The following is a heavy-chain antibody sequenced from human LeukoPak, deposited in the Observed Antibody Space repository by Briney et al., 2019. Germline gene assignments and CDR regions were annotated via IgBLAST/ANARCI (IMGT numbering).Heavy chain of an antibody. D-gene: IGHD1-26*01. CDR3: ARDRIVGATTGWFDP. CDR1: GHTFTGYY. J-gene: IGHJ5*02. Sequence: SVKVSCKASGHTFTGYYMHWVRQAPGQGLEWMGGIIPIFGTANYAQKFQGRVTITTDESTSTAYMELSSLRSEDTPVYYCARDRIVGATTGWFDPWGQGTLVTVSS. V-gene: IGHV1-69*05. CDR2: IIPIFGTA.